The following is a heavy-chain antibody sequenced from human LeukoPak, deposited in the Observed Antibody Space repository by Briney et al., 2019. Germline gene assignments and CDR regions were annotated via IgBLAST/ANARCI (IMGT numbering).Heavy chain of an antibody. CDR2: IYSGGST. V-gene: IGHV3-53*01. CDR1: GVTVRSKY. Sequence: GGSLRLSCAASGVTVRSKYMDWVRQAPGEGVEWVSVIYSGGSTYYADSVKGRFIISRDISKNTLYLQMTSLRAEDTAVYYCARAREKSSGFDYWGQGTLVTVSS. CDR3: ARAREKSSGFDY. J-gene: IGHJ4*02. D-gene: IGHD6-19*01.